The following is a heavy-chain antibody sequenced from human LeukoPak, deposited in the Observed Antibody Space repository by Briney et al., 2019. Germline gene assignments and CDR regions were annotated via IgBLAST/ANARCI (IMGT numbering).Heavy chain of an antibody. CDR2: INHSGST. D-gene: IGHD6-6*01. J-gene: IGHJ4*02. Sequence: SETLSLTCAVYGGSFSGYYWSWIRQPPGKGLEWIGEINHSGSTNYNPSLKSRVTISVDTSKNQFSLKLSSVTAADTAVYYCAREHRSSKYFDSWGQGALMIVSS. CDR1: GGSFSGYY. CDR3: AREHRSSKYFDS. V-gene: IGHV4-34*01.